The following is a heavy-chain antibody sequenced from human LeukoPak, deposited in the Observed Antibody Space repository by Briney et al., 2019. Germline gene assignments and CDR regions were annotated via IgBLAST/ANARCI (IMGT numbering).Heavy chain of an antibody. CDR1: GFTFSSHR. CDR2: IKQDGSEQ. CDR3: ARDYYDGIGYYYEDY. V-gene: IGHV3-7*01. J-gene: IGHJ4*02. Sequence: GGSLRLSCVASGFTFSSHRMSWVRQAPGKGLEWVADIKQDGSEQYYVDSVRGRFTISRDNGKNSLYLQMNSLRVEDTAVYYCARDYYDGIGYYYEDYWGQGTLVTVSS. D-gene: IGHD3-22*01.